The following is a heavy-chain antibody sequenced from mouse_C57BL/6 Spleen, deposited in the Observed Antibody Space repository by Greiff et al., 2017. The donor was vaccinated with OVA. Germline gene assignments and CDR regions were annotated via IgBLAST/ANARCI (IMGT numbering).Heavy chain of an antibody. V-gene: IGHV1-14*01. D-gene: IGHD3-2*02. CDR3: ARLDSGGYAGFAD. CDR1: GYTFTSDF. CDR2: IYPYNDGT. Sequence: VQLKQSGPELVKPGASVTLSCTASGYTFTSDFLHWVKQKPGQGLEWIGYIYPYNDGTKYTAQFKGKATLTSDKSSSAAYMELSSLTSEDTAVYDCARLDSGGYAGFADWGQGTLVTVAA. J-gene: IGHJ3*01.